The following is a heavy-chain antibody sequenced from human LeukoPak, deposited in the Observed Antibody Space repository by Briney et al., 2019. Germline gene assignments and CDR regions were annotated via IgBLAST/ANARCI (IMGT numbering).Heavy chain of an antibody. CDR1: GYTFTNYY. J-gene: IGHJ3*02. D-gene: IGHD3-10*01. V-gene: IGHV1-46*01. Sequence: ASVKVSCKTSGYTFTNYYMHWVRQAPGQGLEWMGIINPSGGSTSYAQKFQGRVTMTRDTSTSTVYMELSSLRSEDTAVYYCAREFGQPNDAFDIWAKGQWSPSLQ. CDR2: INPSGGST. CDR3: AREFGQPNDAFDI.